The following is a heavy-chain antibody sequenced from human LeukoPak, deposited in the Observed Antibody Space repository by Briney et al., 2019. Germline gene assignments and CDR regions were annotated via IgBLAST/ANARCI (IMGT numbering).Heavy chain of an antibody. V-gene: IGHV1-69*13. J-gene: IGHJ4*02. CDR2: IIPIFGTA. CDR3: ATTTEPEVDY. Sequence: ASVKVSCKASGGTFSSYAISWVRQAPGQGLEWMVGIIPIFGTANYAQKFQGRVTITADESTSTAYMELSSLRSEDTAVYYCATTTEPEVDYWGQGTLVTVSS. CDR1: GGTFSSYA. D-gene: IGHD1-26*01.